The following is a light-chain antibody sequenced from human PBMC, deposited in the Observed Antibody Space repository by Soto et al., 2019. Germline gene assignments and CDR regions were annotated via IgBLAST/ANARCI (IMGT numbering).Light chain of an antibody. V-gene: IGKV3-20*01. CDR1: QCFXYN. CDR3: QHYGISPTWT. Sequence: IEFTQCACALPLSPGERAILSCRASQCFXYNVACYEEVPGQPPKALISGESSRATGILDKFIGSGSGTDFALTISRLEPEYFAAYYCQHYGISPTWTFGQGTKVDIK. J-gene: IGKJ1*01. CDR2: GES.